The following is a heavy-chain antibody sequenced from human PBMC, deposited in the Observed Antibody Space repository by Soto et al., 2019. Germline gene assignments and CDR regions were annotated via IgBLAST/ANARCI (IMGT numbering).Heavy chain of an antibody. CDR2: IYYSGST. D-gene: IGHD2-2*01. CDR1: GGSINSADYY. CDR3: VTAVYCRSAGCSNWFDP. Sequence: PSETLSLTCTVSGGSINSADYYWGWIRQPPGKGLEWIGYIYYSGSTYYNPSLQTRLTISIDTSKNLFSLKLSSVTAADTAVYYCVTAVYCRSAGCSNWFDPWGQGTLVTVSS. J-gene: IGHJ5*02. V-gene: IGHV4-30-4*01.